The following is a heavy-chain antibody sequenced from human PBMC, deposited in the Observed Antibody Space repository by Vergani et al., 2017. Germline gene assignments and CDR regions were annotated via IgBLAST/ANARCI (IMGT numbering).Heavy chain of an antibody. J-gene: IGHJ6*02. Sequence: QVQLVESGGGVVQPGRSLRLSCAASGFTFSSYGMHWVRQAPGKGLEWVAVIWYDGSNKYYADSVKGRFTISRDNSKNTLYLQMNSLRAEDTAVYCCARFWRLPVPKDVWGQGTTVTVSS. CDR2: IWYDGSNK. CDR3: ARFWRLPVPKDV. V-gene: IGHV3-33*01. CDR1: GFTFSSYG. D-gene: IGHD2-2*01.